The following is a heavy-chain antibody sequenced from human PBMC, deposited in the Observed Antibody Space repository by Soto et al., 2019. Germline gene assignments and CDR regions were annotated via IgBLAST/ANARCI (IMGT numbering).Heavy chain of an antibody. Sequence: ITLKESGPTLVKPTQTLTLTCSFSGFSLSTSGRGVGWIRQPPGKALEWLALIYWNDDERYSPSLKNRLTITKDTSKNQVVLTMTNMDPVDTATYYCAHRGYGNYPRDNWFDPWGQGILVTVSS. CDR3: AHRGYGNYPRDNWFDP. J-gene: IGHJ5*02. D-gene: IGHD4-17*01. V-gene: IGHV2-5*01. CDR2: IYWNDDE. CDR1: GFSLSTSGRG.